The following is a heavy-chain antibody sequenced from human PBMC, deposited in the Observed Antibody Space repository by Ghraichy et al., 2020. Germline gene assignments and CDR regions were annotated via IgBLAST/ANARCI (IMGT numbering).Heavy chain of an antibody. V-gene: IGHV3-33*01. CDR1: GFTFSSYG. D-gene: IGHD3-22*01. CDR3: ARDLSTMIVEGEIGY. Sequence: GGSLRLSCAASGFTFSSYGMHWVRQAPGKGLEWVAVIWYDGSNKYYADSVKGRFTISRDNSKNTLYLQMNSLRAEDTAVYYCARDLSTMIVEGEIGYWGQGTLVTVSS. CDR2: IWYDGSNK. J-gene: IGHJ4*02.